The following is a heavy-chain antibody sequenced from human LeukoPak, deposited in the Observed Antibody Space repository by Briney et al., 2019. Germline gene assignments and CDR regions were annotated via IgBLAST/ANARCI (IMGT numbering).Heavy chain of an antibody. CDR3: ARQGISSGWYEAYAFDI. Sequence: GGSLRLSCAASGFTFSSYWMSWVRQAPGKGLEWVANIKQDGSEKYYVDSVKGRFTISRDNAKNSLYLQMNSLRAEDTAVYYCARQGISSGWYEAYAFDIWGQGTMVTVSS. V-gene: IGHV3-7*01. D-gene: IGHD6-19*01. J-gene: IGHJ3*02. CDR1: GFTFSSYW. CDR2: IKQDGSEK.